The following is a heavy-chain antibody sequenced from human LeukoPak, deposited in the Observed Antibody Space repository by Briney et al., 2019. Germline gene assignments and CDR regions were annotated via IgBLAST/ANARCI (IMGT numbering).Heavy chain of an antibody. J-gene: IGHJ6*03. CDR1: GGSISGHY. D-gene: IGHD2-2*02. CDR3: ARDRVVVVPAAIHTYYYYYMDV. Sequence: PSETLSLTCTVSGGSISGHYWSWIRQPPGKGLEWIGYIYYSGSTNYNPSLKSRVTISVDTSKNQFSLKLSSVTAADTAVYYCARDRVVVVPAAIHTYYYYYMDVWGKGTTVTVSS. CDR2: IYYSGST. V-gene: IGHV4-59*11.